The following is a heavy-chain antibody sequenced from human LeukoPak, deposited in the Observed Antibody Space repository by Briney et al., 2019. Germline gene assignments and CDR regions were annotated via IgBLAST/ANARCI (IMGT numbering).Heavy chain of an antibody. CDR2: IIPIFGTA. CDR1: GGTFSSYA. CDR3: ARGVVRGVMSWFDP. Sequence: SVKASCKASGGTFSSYAISWVRQAPGQGLEWMGGIIPIFGTANYAQKFQGRVTITADESTSTAYMELSSLRSEDTAVYYCARGVVRGVMSWFDPWGQGTLVTVSS. D-gene: IGHD3-10*01. J-gene: IGHJ5*02. V-gene: IGHV1-69*01.